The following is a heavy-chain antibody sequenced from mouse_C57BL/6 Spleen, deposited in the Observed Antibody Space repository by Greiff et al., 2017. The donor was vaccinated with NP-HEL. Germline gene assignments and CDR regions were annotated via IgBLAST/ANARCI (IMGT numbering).Heavy chain of an antibody. CDR1: GYTFTDYN. CDR2: INPNNGGT. D-gene: IGHD1-1*01. J-gene: IGHJ1*03. V-gene: IGHV1-18*01. CDR3: ARWGTTVVEDWYFDV. Sequence: EVQLQQSGPELVKPGASVKIPCKASGYTFTDYNMDWVKQSHGKSLEWIGDINPNNGGTIYNQKFKGKATLTVDKSSSTAYMELRSLTSEDTAVYYCARWGTTVVEDWYFDVWGTGTTVTVSS.